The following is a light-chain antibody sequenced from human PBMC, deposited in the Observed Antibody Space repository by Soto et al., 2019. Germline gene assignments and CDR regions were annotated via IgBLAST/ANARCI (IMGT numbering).Light chain of an antibody. CDR3: CSFAGSGTYV. J-gene: IGLJ1*01. V-gene: IGLV2-23*01. Sequence: QSALTQPASVSGSPGQSITISCTGSSSDVGGYNLVSWYQQHPGKAPKNMIYEGSQRPSGVSNRFSGSKSGDTASLTISGLQAEDEADYYCCSFAGSGTYVFGTGTKVTVL. CDR1: SSDVGGYNL. CDR2: EGS.